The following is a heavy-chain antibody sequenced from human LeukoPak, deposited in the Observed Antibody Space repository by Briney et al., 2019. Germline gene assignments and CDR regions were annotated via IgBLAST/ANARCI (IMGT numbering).Heavy chain of an antibody. CDR1: GYTFTSYG. J-gene: IGHJ3*02. CDR2: ISAYNGNT. V-gene: IGHV1-18*01. Sequence: ASVKVSCKASGYTFTSYGISWVRQAPGQGLEWMGWISAYNGNTNYAQKLQGRVTMTTDTSTSTAYMELRSLRSDDTAVYYCARDASCSGSNCDAFDIWGQGTMVTVSS. D-gene: IGHD1-26*01. CDR3: ARDASCSGSNCDAFDI.